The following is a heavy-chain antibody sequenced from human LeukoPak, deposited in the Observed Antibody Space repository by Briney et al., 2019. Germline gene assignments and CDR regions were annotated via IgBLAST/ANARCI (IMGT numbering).Heavy chain of an antibody. J-gene: IGHJ2*01. CDR1: GFTFDDYG. V-gene: IGHV3-20*01. Sequence: PGGSLRLSCAASGFTFDDYGMSWVRQAPGKGLEWVSGINWNGGSTGYADSVKGRFTISRDNAKNSLYLQMNSLRAEDTALYHCARDRGGIYGSGSYYGDWYFDLWGRGTLVTVSS. CDR3: ARDRGGIYGSGSYYGDWYFDL. CDR2: INWNGGST. D-gene: IGHD3-10*01.